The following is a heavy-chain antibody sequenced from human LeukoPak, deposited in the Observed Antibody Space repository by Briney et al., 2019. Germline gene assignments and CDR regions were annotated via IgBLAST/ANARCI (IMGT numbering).Heavy chain of an antibody. Sequence: GGSLRLSCAASGFTFSSYSMNWVRQAPGKGLEWVAFIRYDGSNKYCADSVKGRFTISRDNSKNTLYLQMNSLRAEDTAVYYCAKDYSKTSYYGSGTYYRPNWFDPWGQGTLVTVSS. CDR2: IRYDGSNK. CDR3: AKDYSKTSYYGSGTYYRPNWFDP. CDR1: GFTFSSYS. D-gene: IGHD3-10*01. V-gene: IGHV3-30*02. J-gene: IGHJ5*02.